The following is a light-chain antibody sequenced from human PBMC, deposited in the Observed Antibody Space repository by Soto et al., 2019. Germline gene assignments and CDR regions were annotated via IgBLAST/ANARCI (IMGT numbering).Light chain of an antibody. J-gene: IGLJ2*01. CDR2: RNT. CDR3: STWDDSLNAVL. CDR1: SSNIGAGYD. Sequence: QSTLTQPPSVSGAPGQRVTISCTGSSSNIGAGYDVHWYQQLPGTAPKLLIYRNTNRPSGVPDRFSGSKSGTSASLAITGLRAEDEADYYCSTWDDSLNAVLFGGGTKLTVL. V-gene: IGLV1-40*01.